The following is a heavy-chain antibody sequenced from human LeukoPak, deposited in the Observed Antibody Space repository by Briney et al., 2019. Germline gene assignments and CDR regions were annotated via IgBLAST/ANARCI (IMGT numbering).Heavy chain of an antibody. Sequence: GGTLRLSCAASGFTVRSNYMRWVREAPGKGLEWVSVIYSGGSTYYANSVKGRFTISRDNSKNTLYLQRNSLRAADTAVYYCASEAYYYYYMDVWGKGTTVTVSS. J-gene: IGHJ6*03. CDR2: IYSGGST. CDR1: GFTVRSNY. V-gene: IGHV3-53*01. CDR3: ASEAYYYYYMDV.